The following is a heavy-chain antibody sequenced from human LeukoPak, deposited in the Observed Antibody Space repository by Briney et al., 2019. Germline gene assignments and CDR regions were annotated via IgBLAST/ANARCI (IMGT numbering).Heavy chain of an antibody. D-gene: IGHD3-22*01. Sequence: GEPLKISFKGSGYSFTSYWIGWVRPMPGKGLEWMGIIYPGDSDTRYSPSFQGQVTISADKSISTAYLQWSSLKASDTAMYYCASRDSSGYYYFDYWGQGTLVTVSS. CDR2: IYPGDSDT. J-gene: IGHJ4*02. CDR3: ASRDSSGYYYFDY. CDR1: GYSFTSYW. V-gene: IGHV5-51*01.